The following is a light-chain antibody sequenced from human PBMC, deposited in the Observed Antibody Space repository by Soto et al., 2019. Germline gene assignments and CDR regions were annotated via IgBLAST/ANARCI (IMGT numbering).Light chain of an antibody. CDR1: QSIYSTA. Sequence: TLLTQSPCPLALSPGERATLSCRASQSIYSTALAWYQQKPGQAPSLLMYDASSRATGIPDRFSGSGSGTDFTLTINRLAPEDFEVYYCQQYGNSPRTFGQGTKVDIK. CDR3: QQYGNSPRT. J-gene: IGKJ1*01. CDR2: DAS. V-gene: IGKV3-20*01.